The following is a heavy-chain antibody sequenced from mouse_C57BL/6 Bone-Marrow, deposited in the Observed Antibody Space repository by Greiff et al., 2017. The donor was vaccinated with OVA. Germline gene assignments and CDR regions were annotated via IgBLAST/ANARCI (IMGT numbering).Heavy chain of an antibody. CDR2: IDPSDSYT. J-gene: IGHJ1*03. CDR3: ASLFITTVVAPWYFDV. CDR1: GYTFTSYW. D-gene: IGHD1-1*01. Sequence: VQLQQPGAELVMPGASVKLSCKASGYTFTSYWMHWVKQRPGHGLEWIGEIDPSDSYTKYNQKIKGKSTLTVAKSSRTASMQLSNLTSEDSAVYYCASLFITTVVAPWYFDVWGTGTTVTVSS. V-gene: IGHV1-69*01.